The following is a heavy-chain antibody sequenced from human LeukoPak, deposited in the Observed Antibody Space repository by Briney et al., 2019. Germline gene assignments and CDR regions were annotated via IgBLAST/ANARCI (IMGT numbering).Heavy chain of an antibody. CDR1: GFPFRSYA. V-gene: IGHV3-64D*09. CDR2: ISDSGGST. J-gene: IGHJ6*02. Sequence: GGSLRLSCSAFGFPFRSYAMHWVRQAPGKGLEYVSAISDSGGSTYYADSVKGRFTISRYNSKNTLYLQMSSLRAEDTAVYFCVRGYSFGPYGMDVWGQGTTVTVSS. D-gene: IGHD2-15*01. CDR3: VRGYSFGPYGMDV.